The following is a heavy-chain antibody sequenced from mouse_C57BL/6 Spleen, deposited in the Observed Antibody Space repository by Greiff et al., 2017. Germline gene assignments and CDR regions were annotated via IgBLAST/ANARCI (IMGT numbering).Heavy chain of an antibody. J-gene: IGHJ2*01. CDR2: IHPNSGST. Sequence: QVQLQQPGAELVKLGASVKLSCKASGYTFTSYWMHWVKQRPGQGLEWIGMIHPNSGSTNYNEKFKSKATLTVDKSSSTAYMQLSSLTSEDSAVYYCARRAAQTFDYWGQGTTLTVSS. CDR3: ARRAAQTFDY. V-gene: IGHV1-64*01. D-gene: IGHD3-2*02. CDR1: GYTFTSYW.